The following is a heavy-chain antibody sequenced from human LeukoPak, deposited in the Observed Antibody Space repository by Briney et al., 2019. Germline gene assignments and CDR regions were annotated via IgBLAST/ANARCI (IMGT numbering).Heavy chain of an antibody. CDR2: ISYDGSNK. Sequence: QPGRSLRLSCAASGFTFSSYGMHWVRQAPGKGLEWVAVISYDGSNKYYADSVKGRFTISRDNSQNTLYLQMNSLRPEDTAVYYCAKVSAYYYASGFASCGQGTLVTVSS. CDR1: GFTFSSYG. V-gene: IGHV3-30*18. J-gene: IGHJ4*02. CDR3: AKVSAYYYASGFAS. D-gene: IGHD3-10*01.